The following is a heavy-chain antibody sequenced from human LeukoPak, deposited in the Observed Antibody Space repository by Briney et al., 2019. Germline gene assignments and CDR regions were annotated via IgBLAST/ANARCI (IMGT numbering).Heavy chain of an antibody. D-gene: IGHD6-19*01. Sequence: GSSVKVSCKAPGGTFSSYAISWVRQAPGQGLEWMGGIIPMFGTANYAQKFQGRVTITADESTSTAYMELSSLRSEDTAVYYCASPSNGWRLDYWGQGTLVTVSS. CDR1: GGTFSSYA. V-gene: IGHV1-69*01. CDR3: ASPSNGWRLDY. J-gene: IGHJ4*02. CDR2: IIPMFGTA.